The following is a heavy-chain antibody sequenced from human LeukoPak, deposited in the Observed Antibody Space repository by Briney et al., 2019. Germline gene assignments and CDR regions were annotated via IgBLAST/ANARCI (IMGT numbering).Heavy chain of an antibody. J-gene: IGHJ6*02. CDR3: ARRGAARPGGSYSMDV. CDR1: GGSISSYH. CDR2: IYNSGST. V-gene: IGHV4-59*01. Sequence: SETLSLTCTVSGGSISSYHWSWIRQPPGKGLEYIGYIYNSGSTNYKPSLKSRVTISIDTSKNQLSLKLSSVTTAGTAVYYCARRGAARPGGSYSMDVWGQGTTVTVSS. D-gene: IGHD6-6*01.